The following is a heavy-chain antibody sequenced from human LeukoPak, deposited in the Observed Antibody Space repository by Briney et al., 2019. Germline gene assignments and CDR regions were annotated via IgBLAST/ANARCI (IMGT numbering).Heavy chain of an antibody. D-gene: IGHD1-26*01. J-gene: IGHJ4*02. Sequence: SETLSLTCTVSGGSISSYYWSWIRQPPGKGLDWIGYVYYSGSTNYNPSLKSRVTISVDTSKNQFSLKLSSVTAADTAVYYCARGTVGAQRGGTFDYWGQGTLVTVSS. CDR1: GGSISSYY. V-gene: IGHV4-59*01. CDR2: VYYSGST. CDR3: ARGTVGAQRGGTFDY.